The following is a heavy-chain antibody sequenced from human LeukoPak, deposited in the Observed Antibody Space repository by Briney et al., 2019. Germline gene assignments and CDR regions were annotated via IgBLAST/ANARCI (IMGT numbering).Heavy chain of an antibody. CDR2: INPSGGST. CDR1: GYTFTSYY. V-gene: IGHV1-46*01. Sequence: ASVKVSCEXSGYTFTSYYMHWVRQAPGQGLEWMGIINPSGGSTSYSQKFQGRVTMTRDTSTSTVYMELSSLRSEDTAVYYCAREDSGSGSYYNVADYFDYWGQGTLVTVSS. D-gene: IGHD3-10*01. CDR3: AREDSGSGSYYNVADYFDY. J-gene: IGHJ4*02.